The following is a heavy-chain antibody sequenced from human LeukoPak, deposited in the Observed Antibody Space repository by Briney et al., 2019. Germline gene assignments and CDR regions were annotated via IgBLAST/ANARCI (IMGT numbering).Heavy chain of an antibody. D-gene: IGHD6-13*01. CDR1: GYSISSGYY. CDR2: IYHSGST. J-gene: IGHJ4*02. Sequence: SETLSLTCTVSGYSISSGYYWGWIRQPPGKGLEWIGSIYHSGSTYYNPSLKSRVTISVDTSKNQFSLKLSSVTAADTAVYYCARVLEGVAAAGLYYFDYWGQGTLVTVSS. CDR3: ARVLEGVAAAGLYYFDY. V-gene: IGHV4-38-2*02.